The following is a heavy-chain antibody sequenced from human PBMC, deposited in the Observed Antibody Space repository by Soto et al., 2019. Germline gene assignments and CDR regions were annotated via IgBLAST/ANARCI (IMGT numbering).Heavy chain of an antibody. CDR2: VWSDGSTT. Sequence: QVQLVESGGGVVQPGRSLRLSCAASGFTFSSYGMHWVRQPPGRGLEWVAVVWSDGSTTNHADSVKGRFTISRDNSKNTLYLQINSLRAEDTAVYFCARASPPDHWGQGTLVDVSS. CDR3: ARASPPDH. V-gene: IGHV3-33*01. J-gene: IGHJ5*02. CDR1: GFTFSSYG.